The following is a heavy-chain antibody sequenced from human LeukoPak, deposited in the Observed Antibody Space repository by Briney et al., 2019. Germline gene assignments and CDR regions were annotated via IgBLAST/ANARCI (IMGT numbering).Heavy chain of an antibody. D-gene: IGHD2-2*01. CDR2: IRYDGSNK. V-gene: IGHV3-30*02. CDR1: GFTFSSYG. J-gene: IGHJ4*02. CDR3: ANEYCSSTSCYGGNFDY. Sequence: GGSLRLSCAASGFTFSSYGMHWVRQAPGKGLEWVAFIRYDGSNKYYADSVKGRFTISRDNSKNTLYLQMNSLRAGDTAVYYCANEYCSSTSCYGGNFDYWGQGTLVTVSS.